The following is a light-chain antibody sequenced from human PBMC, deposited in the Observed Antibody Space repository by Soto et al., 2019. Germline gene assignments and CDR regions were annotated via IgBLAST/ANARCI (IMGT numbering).Light chain of an antibody. Sequence: DIQMTQSPSTLSESVGDRVTITCRASQSISSWLAWYQQKPGTAPKLLIYKASTLQSGFPSRFSGSGSGTEFTLTISSLQPDDSATYYCQQYNDNWTFGQGTKVDIK. CDR3: QQYNDNWT. CDR1: QSISSW. CDR2: KAS. J-gene: IGKJ1*01. V-gene: IGKV1-5*03.